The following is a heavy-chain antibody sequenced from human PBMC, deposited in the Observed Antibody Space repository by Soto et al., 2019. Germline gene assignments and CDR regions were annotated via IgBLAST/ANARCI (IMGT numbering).Heavy chain of an antibody. J-gene: IGHJ4*02. CDR2: INPSCGST. CDR1: GYTFTTYY. CDR3: ARSGEPSSWYTQLDY. Sequence: QVQLVQSGAEVKKPGASVNISCKASGYTFTTYYMHWVRQAPGQGLEWMGIINPSCGSTSYAQKFQGRVTMTRDTSTSTVYMELSSLSCEDTAVYYCARSGEPSSWYTQLDYWGQGTLVTVSS. V-gene: IGHV1-46*01. D-gene: IGHD6-13*01.